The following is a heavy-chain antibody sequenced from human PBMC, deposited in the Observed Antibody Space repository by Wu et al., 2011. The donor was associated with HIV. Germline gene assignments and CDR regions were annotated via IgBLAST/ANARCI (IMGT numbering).Heavy chain of an antibody. CDR1: GYTFTSKG. CDR2: ISAYNGKT. CDR3: ARRPGVAVVEDYYGMDV. J-gene: IGHJ6*02. V-gene: IGHV1-18*01. Sequence: QVQLVQSGAEVKKPGASVKVSCKASGYTFTSKGISWVRQAPGQGLEWMGWISAYNGKTKSAQKFQGRVTLTTDTSTSTAYMELRSLKSDDTAVYYCARRPGVAVVEDYYGMDVWGQGTTVTVSS. D-gene: IGHD6-19*01.